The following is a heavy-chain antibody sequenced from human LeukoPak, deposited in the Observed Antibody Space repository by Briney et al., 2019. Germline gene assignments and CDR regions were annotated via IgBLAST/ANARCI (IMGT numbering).Heavy chain of an antibody. Sequence: PGGSLRLSCAASGFTFSSYGMHWVRQAPGKGLEWVAFIRYDGSNKYYADSVKGRFTISRDNSKNTLYLQMNSLRAEDTAVYYCAKTYSSSRVGYFDYWGQGTLVTLSS. CDR2: IRYDGSNK. V-gene: IGHV3-30*02. D-gene: IGHD6-6*01. CDR1: GFTFSSYG. J-gene: IGHJ4*02. CDR3: AKTYSSSRVGYFDY.